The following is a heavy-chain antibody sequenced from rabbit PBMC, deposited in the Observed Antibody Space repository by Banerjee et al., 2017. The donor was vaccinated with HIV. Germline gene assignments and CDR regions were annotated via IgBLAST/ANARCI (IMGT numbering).Heavy chain of an antibody. Sequence: QEQLVESGGGLVQPGGSLKLSCKASGFDFSSYGVSWVRQAPGKGLEWIGYIDPVFDSTYYASWVNGRFTISSHNAQNTLYLQLNSLTAADTATYFCVREDDYGDYLWGPGTLVTVS. CDR3: VREDDYGDYL. CDR2: IDPVFDST. CDR1: GFDFSSYG. V-gene: IGHV1S47*01. D-gene: IGHD2-1*01. J-gene: IGHJ4*01.